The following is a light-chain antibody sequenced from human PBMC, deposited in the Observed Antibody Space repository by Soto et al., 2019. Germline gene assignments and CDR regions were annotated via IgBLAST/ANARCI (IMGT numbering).Light chain of an antibody. CDR3: QQYNNWPPVT. J-gene: IGKJ3*01. CDR2: GES. CDR1: QGVSSN. Sequence: EIVMTQSPATLSVSLGERATLSCRASQGVSSNLAWYQQKPGQAPRLLMYGESTRATGVPARFSGSGSATEFTLTISSLQSEDFAVYYCQQYNNWPPVTFGPGTKVDIK. V-gene: IGKV3-15*01.